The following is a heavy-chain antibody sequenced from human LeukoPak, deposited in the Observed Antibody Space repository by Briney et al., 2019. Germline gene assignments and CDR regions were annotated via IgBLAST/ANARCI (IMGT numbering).Heavy chain of an antibody. D-gene: IGHD1-26*01. J-gene: IGHJ3*02. CDR1: GGSISSYY. Sequence: SETLSLTCTVSGGSISSYYWSWIRQPPGKGLEWIGYIYYSGSTNYNPSLKSRVTISVDTSKNQFSLKLSSVTAADTAVYYCARVYSGSFFAFDIWGQGTMVTVSS. V-gene: IGHV4-59*01. CDR2: IYYSGST. CDR3: ARVYSGSFFAFDI.